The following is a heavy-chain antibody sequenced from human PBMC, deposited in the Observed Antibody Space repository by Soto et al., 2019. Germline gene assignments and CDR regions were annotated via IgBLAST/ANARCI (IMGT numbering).Heavy chain of an antibody. Sequence: GGSLRLSCAASGFTFSSYSMNWVRQAPGKGLEWVSSISSSSSYIYYADSVKGRFTISRDNAKNSLYLQMISLRVEDTAMYYCVRGDYHDTTGPFSDAFDIWGQGTMVTVSS. CDR2: ISSSSSYI. CDR1: GFTFSSYS. V-gene: IGHV3-21*01. CDR3: VRGDYHDTTGPFSDAFDI. D-gene: IGHD3-22*01. J-gene: IGHJ3*02.